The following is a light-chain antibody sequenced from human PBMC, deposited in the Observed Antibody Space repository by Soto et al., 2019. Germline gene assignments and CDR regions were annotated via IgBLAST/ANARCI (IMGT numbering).Light chain of an antibody. CDR3: QQSYSTPRGLN. V-gene: IGKV1-5*03. CDR1: QTISRW. CDR2: KAS. J-gene: IGKJ4*01. Sequence: DIPMTPSPSPPSGSVGDKGTIPCRARQTISRWVAWYQQKPGKAPKLLIYKASTLKSGVPSRFSGSGSGTDFTLTISSLQPEDFATYYCQQSYSTPRGLNFGGGTKVDIK.